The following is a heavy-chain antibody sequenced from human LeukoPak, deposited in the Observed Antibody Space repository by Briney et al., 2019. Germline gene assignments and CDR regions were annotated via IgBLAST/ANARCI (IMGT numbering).Heavy chain of an antibody. CDR2: INPNSGGT. CDR1: GYTFTGYY. CDR3: ARASDDYGVYSENFWFDP. J-gene: IGHJ5*02. V-gene: IGHV1-2*02. D-gene: IGHD4-17*01. Sequence: ASVKVSCKASGYTFTGYYMHWVRQAPGQGLEWMGWINPNSGGTNYAQKFQGRVTMTRDTSISTAYMELSRLRSDDTAVYYCARASDDYGVYSENFWFDPWGQGTLVTVSS.